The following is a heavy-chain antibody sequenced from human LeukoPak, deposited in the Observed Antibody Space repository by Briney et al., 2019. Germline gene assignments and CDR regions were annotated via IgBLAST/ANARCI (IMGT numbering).Heavy chain of an antibody. CDR2: IYYSGST. CDR3: ARDLGTSWPNWYLDL. Sequence: PSETLSLTCTVSGGSISSSSYYWGWIRQPPGKGLEWIGSIYYSGSTYYNPSLKSRVTISVDTSKNQFSLKLSSVTAADTAVYYCARDLGTSWPNWYLDLWGRGTLVTVSS. D-gene: IGHD6-13*01. CDR1: GGSISSSSYY. V-gene: IGHV4-39*07. J-gene: IGHJ2*01.